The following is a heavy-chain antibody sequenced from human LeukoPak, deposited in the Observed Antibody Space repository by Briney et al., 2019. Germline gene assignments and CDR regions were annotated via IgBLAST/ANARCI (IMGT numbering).Heavy chain of an antibody. CDR2: INAGNGNT. J-gene: IGHJ4*02. CDR3: ARDRAYSSSWSFDY. D-gene: IGHD6-13*01. V-gene: IGHV1-3*01. Sequence: ASVKVSCKASGGTFSSYAISWVRQAPGQRLEWMGWINAGNGNTKYSQKFQGRVTITRDTSASTAYMELSSLRSEDTAVYYCARDRAYSSSWSFDYWGQGTLVTVSS. CDR1: GGTFSSYA.